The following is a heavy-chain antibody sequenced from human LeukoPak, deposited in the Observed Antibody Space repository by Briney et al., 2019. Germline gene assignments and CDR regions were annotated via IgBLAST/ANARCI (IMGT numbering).Heavy chain of an antibody. D-gene: IGHD2-15*01. Sequence: SETLSLTCTVSSGSITSYHYSWLRQPPGKGLEWIGYIYYSGSTNYNPSLKSRVTISVDTSKNQFSLKLSSVTAADTAVYYCARGGSRTYYYYWGQGTLVTVSS. CDR2: IYYSGST. CDR3: ARGGSRTYYYY. V-gene: IGHV4-59*01. CDR1: SGSITSYH. J-gene: IGHJ4*02.